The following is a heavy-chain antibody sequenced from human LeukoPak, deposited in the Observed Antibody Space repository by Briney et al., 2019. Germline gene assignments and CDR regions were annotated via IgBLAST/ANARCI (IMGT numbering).Heavy chain of an antibody. CDR2: IYTSGST. CDR1: GGSISSGSYD. Sequence: SETLSLTCTVSGGSISSGSYDWSWIRQPAGKGLEWIGRIYTSGSTNYNPSLKSRVTISVDTSKNQFSLKLSSVTAADTAVYYCARLRDSYGSGIVPWGQGTLVTVSS. J-gene: IGHJ5*02. D-gene: IGHD3-10*01. CDR3: ARLRDSYGSGIVP. V-gene: IGHV4-61*02.